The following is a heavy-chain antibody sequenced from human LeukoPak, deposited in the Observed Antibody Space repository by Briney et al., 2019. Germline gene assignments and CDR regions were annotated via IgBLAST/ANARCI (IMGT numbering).Heavy chain of an antibody. CDR2: IYESGTT. V-gene: IGHV4-34*01. Sequence: SETLSLTCAVYGECLNSYYWSWVRQPPGEGLEWIGEIYESGTTKYNPSLKSRVAISMVPSKQQFSLILSSVTAADTAVYYCARGAWATRLASWGLGTPVIVSS. CDR3: ARGAWATRLAS. D-gene: IGHD2-15*01. J-gene: IGHJ4*02. CDR1: GECLNSYY.